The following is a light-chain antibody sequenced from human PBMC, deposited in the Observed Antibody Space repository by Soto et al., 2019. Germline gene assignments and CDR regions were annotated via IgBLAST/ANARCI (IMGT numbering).Light chain of an antibody. CDR2: DTS. Sequence: EIVFTQSPATLSVSPVETATLSCRASQSVNKHLAWYQHRPGQAPRLLIYDTSYRATGIPARFSGSGAGTDFTLTISSLEPEDLAVYYCQQSGTFGPGTKVDIK. CDR1: QSVNKH. V-gene: IGKV3-11*01. J-gene: IGKJ3*01. CDR3: QQSGT.